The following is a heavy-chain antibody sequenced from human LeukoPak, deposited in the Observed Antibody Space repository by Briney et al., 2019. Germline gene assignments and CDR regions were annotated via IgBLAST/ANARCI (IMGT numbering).Heavy chain of an antibody. J-gene: IGHJ4*02. CDR3: ARWDGVDTAMDY. D-gene: IGHD5-18*01. CDR2: IYSGGST. V-gene: IGHV3-66*01. CDR1: GVTVSSNY. Sequence: GGSLRLSCAAAGVTVSSNYMSWVRQVPGRGLEWVSVIYSGGSTYYADSVEGRFTISRDNSKNTLYLQMNSLRAEDTAVYYCARWDGVDTAMDYWGQGTLVIVSS.